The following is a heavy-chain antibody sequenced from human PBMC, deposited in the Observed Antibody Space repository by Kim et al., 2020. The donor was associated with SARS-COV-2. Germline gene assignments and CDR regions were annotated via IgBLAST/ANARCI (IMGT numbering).Heavy chain of an antibody. V-gene: IGHV3-11*05. J-gene: IGHJ4*02. D-gene: IGHD3-10*01. Sequence: RFTIARDNAKNSLYLKMNSLRAEDTAVYYCARGPVLEWYYGSGSLPFDYWGQGTLVTVSS. CDR3: ARGPVLEWYYGSGSLPFDY.